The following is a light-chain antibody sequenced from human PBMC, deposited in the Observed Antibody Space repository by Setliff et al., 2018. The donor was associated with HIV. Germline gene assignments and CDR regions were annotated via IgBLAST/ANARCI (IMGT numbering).Light chain of an antibody. CDR1: QSVSSNY. J-gene: IGKJ4*01. V-gene: IGKV3-20*01. CDR2: GIS. CDR3: QQHSSWPLT. Sequence: ENVLTQSPGTLSLSPGERATLSCRASQSVSSNYLAWYQQKPGQAPRLLIYGISTRATGIPARFSGSGSGTEFTLTISSLQPEDCAVYYCQQHSSWPLTFGGGTKVDIK.